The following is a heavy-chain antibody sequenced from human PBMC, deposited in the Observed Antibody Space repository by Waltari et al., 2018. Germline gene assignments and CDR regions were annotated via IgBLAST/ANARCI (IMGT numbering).Heavy chain of an antibody. CDR3: ARDRRIRWLQLGYFDY. Sequence: QVQLQESGPGLVKPSETLSLTCTVSGGSISSHYWSWIRQPPGKGLAWIWYIYYSGGTNYTPSRKRRVTISVDTSKNQFSLKLSSGTAADTAVYYCARDRRIRWLQLGYFDYWGQGTLVTVSS. CDR2: IYYSGGT. V-gene: IGHV4-59*11. D-gene: IGHD5-12*01. CDR1: GGSISSHY. J-gene: IGHJ4*02.